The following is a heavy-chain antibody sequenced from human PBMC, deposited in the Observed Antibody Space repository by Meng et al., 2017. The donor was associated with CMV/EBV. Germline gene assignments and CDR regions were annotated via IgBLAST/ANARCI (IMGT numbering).Heavy chain of an antibody. CDR1: GYTFTGYY. CDR3: ARDSHCSSTSCPLDH. CDR2: INPNSGGT. J-gene: IGHJ4*02. Sequence: ASVKVSCKASGYTFTGYYMHWVRQAPGQGLEWMGWINPNSGGTNYAQKFQGRVTMTRDTSISPAYMELSRLRSDDTAVYYCARDSHCSSTSCPLDHWGQGTLVTVSS. V-gene: IGHV1-2*02. D-gene: IGHD2-2*01.